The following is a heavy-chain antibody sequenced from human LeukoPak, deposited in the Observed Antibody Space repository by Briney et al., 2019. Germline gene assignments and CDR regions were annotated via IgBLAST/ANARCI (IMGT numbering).Heavy chain of an antibody. CDR3: ARHSSGYYYNFDY. V-gene: IGHV4-39*07. CDR2: IYYSGST. J-gene: IGHJ4*02. CDR1: GGSISSSSYY. D-gene: IGHD3-22*01. Sequence: KPSETLSLTCTVSGGSISSSSYYWGWIRQPPGKGLEWIGSIYYSGSTYYNPSLKSRVTISVDTSKNQFSLKLSSVTAADTAVYYCARHSSGYYYNFDYWGQGTLVTVSS.